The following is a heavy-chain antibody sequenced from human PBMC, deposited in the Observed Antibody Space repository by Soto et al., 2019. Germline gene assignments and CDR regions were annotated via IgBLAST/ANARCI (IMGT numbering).Heavy chain of an antibody. V-gene: IGHV4-34*01. CDR2: INHSGST. Sequence: QVQLQQWGAGLLKPSETLSLTCAVYGGSFSGYYWSWIRQPPGKGLEWIGEINHSGSTNYNPSLKSRVTISLYTSQYQFSLELGSVTAADTAVYYCARGYIGVVTAFRGWFDPWGQGTLVTVSS. CDR1: GGSFSGYY. CDR3: ARGYIGVVTAFRGWFDP. J-gene: IGHJ5*02. D-gene: IGHD2-21*02.